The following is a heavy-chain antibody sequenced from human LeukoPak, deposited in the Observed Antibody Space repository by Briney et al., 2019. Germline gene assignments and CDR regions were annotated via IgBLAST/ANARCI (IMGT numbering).Heavy chain of an antibody. D-gene: IGHD6-13*01. CDR2: IYYSGST. J-gene: IGHJ4*02. CDR3: ARPQYSSSWYYFDY. CDR1: GGSISSYY. Sequence: PSETLSLTCTVSGGSISSYYWSWIQQPPGKGLEWIGYIYYSGSTNYNPSLKSRVTISVDTSKNQFSLKLSSVTAADTAVYYCARPQYSSSWYYFDYWGQGTLVTVSS. V-gene: IGHV4-59*01.